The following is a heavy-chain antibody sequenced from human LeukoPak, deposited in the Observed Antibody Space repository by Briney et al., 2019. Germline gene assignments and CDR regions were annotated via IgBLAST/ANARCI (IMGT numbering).Heavy chain of an antibody. V-gene: IGHV3-23*01. D-gene: IGHD3-22*01. Sequence: GGSLRLSCAASGFTVSSNYMSWVRQAPGKGLEWVSAISGSGGSTYYADSVKGRFTISRDNSKNTLYLQMNSLRAEDTAVYYCAKDHYYDSSGYGIYFDYWGQGTLVTVSS. CDR2: ISGSGGST. J-gene: IGHJ4*02. CDR1: GFTVSSNY. CDR3: AKDHYYDSSGYGIYFDY.